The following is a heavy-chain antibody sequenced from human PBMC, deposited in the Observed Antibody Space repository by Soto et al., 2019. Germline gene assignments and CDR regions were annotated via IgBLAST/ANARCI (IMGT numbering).Heavy chain of an antibody. Sequence: QVQLVESGGGVVQPGRSLRLSCAASGFTFSSYGMHWVRQAPGKGLEWVAVISDDGSNKYYADSVKGRLTISRDNSKNTLYLQMNSLRAEDTAVYYCAKECYDSSGYYYVEAFDIWGQGTMVTVSS. CDR3: AKECYDSSGYYYVEAFDI. V-gene: IGHV3-30*18. CDR2: ISDDGSNK. J-gene: IGHJ3*02. D-gene: IGHD3-22*01. CDR1: GFTFSSYG.